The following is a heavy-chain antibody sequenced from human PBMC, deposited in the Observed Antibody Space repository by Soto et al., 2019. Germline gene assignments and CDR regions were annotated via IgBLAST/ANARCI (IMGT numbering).Heavy chain of an antibody. D-gene: IGHD1-26*01. CDR3: ARDGYSGTHYGY. CDR2: IYYSGST. J-gene: IGHJ4*02. Sequence: SETLSLTCTVSGGSISSYYWSWIRQPPGKGLEWIGYIYYSGSTNYNPSLKSRVTISVDTSKNQFSLKLSSVTAADTAVYYCARDGYSGTHYGYWGQGTLVTVS. CDR1: GGSISSYY. V-gene: IGHV4-59*01.